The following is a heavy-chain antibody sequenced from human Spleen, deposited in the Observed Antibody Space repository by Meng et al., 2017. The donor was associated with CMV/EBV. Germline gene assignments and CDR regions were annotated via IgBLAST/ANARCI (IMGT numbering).Heavy chain of an antibody. D-gene: IGHD3-3*01. Sequence: LSLTCAASGFTFSSYSVNWVRQAPGKGLEWVSYLSSSGNTINYADSVRGRFTISRDNAKNSLYLQMNSLRAEDTAVYYCARDDDEEVYDVWNRHYSPVPYYGMDVWGQGTTVTAP. CDR3: ARDDDEEVYDVWNRHYSPVPYYGMDV. J-gene: IGHJ6*02. V-gene: IGHV3-48*03. CDR2: LSSSGNTI. CDR1: GFTFSSYS.